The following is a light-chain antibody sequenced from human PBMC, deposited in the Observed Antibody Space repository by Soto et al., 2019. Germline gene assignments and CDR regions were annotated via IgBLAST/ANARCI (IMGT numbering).Light chain of an antibody. CDR2: DVY. V-gene: IGLV2-8*01. CDR3: SSYAGSASWV. CDR1: SSDIGTYNH. J-gene: IGLJ3*02. Sequence: QSVLTQPPSASGSPGQSVTISCTGTSSDIGTYNHVSWYQQSPGKAPKLMIYDVYKRPSGVPDRFSGSKSGNTASLAVSGLQSEDEADYYCSSYAGSASWVFGGGTKVTVL.